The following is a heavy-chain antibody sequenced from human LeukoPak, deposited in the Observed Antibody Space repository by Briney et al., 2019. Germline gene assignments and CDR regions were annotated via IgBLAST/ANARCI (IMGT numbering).Heavy chain of an antibody. Sequence: SETLSLTCTVSGASISSGDYHWNWIRQPPGKGLEWIGFVHDSGSTYYNPSLKSRVSISRDMSKNQLSLMLSSVTAADTAVFYCARGFGAGNYYYGWFDPWGQGTLVSVSS. CDR3: ARGFGAGNYYYGWFDP. J-gene: IGHJ5*02. V-gene: IGHV4-30-4*01. D-gene: IGHD3-10*01. CDR2: VHDSGST. CDR1: GASISSGDYH.